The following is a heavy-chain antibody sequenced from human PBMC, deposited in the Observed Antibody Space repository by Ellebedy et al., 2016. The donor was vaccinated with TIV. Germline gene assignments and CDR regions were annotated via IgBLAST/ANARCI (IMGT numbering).Heavy chain of an antibody. V-gene: IGHV3-23*01. CDR1: GFTFSSYA. CDR3: AKDQDILGGDYYYYGMDV. J-gene: IGHJ6*02. D-gene: IGHD2-15*01. Sequence: GESLKISCAASGFTFSSYAMSWVRQAPGKGLEWVSAITGSGGSTWYADSVKGRFTISRDNSKNTLYLQMNSLRAEDTAVYYCAKDQDILGGDYYYYGMDVWGQGTTVTVSS. CDR2: ITGSGGST.